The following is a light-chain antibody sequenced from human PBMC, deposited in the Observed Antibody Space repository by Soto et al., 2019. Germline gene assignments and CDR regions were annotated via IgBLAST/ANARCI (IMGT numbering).Light chain of an antibody. Sequence: QAVVTQPPSVSGAPGQRVTISCTGSSSNIGAGYDVHWYQQLPGTAPKLLIYGNSNRPSGVPDRFSSSKSGTSASLAITGLRAEDGADYYCQSYDSSLSGWVSGGGTKLTVL. V-gene: IGLV1-40*01. CDR1: SSNIGAGYD. J-gene: IGLJ3*02. CDR2: GNS. CDR3: QSYDSSLSGWV.